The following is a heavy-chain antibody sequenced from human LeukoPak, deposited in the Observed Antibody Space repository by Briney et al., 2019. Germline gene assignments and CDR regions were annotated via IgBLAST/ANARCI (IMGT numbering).Heavy chain of an antibody. J-gene: IGHJ4*02. CDR3: ARGGDIVVVPAPGEFDY. CDR2: IIPIFGTA. Sequence: SVKVSCKASGGTFSSYAISWVRQAPGQGLEWMGGIIPIFGTANYAQKFQGRVTITADESTSTAYMELSSLRSEDTAVYYCARGGDIVVVPAPGEFDYWGQGTLVTISS. CDR1: GGTFSSYA. D-gene: IGHD2-2*01. V-gene: IGHV1-69*13.